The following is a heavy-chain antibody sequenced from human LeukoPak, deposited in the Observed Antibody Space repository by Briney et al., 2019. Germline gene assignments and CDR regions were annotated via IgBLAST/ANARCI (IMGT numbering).Heavy chain of an antibody. D-gene: IGHD2-15*01. V-gene: IGHV4-39*01. CDR1: GGSISSSSYY. Sequence: SETLSLTCTVSGGSISSSSYYWGWIRQPPGKGLEWIGSIYYGGSTYYNPSLKSRVTISVDTSKNQFSLKLSSVTAADTAVYYCARMLHGPFDYWGQGTLVTVSS. CDR3: ARMLHGPFDY. J-gene: IGHJ4*02. CDR2: IYYGGST.